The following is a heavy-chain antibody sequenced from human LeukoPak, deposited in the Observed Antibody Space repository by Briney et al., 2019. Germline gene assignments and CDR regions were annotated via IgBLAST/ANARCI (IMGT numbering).Heavy chain of an antibody. CDR3: ARHGAGYSGYENFAY. J-gene: IGHJ4*02. Sequence: PSETLSLTCGVYGGSFSGYYWSWLRQPPGKGLEWIGEITRSGGTNYTPSLKSRDILSGDMSKKQCSLKLSSVPAADTAVYYCARHGAGYSGYENFAYWGQGTLVTVSS. V-gene: IGHV4-34*01. CDR2: ITRSGGT. CDR1: GGSFSGYY. D-gene: IGHD5-12*01.